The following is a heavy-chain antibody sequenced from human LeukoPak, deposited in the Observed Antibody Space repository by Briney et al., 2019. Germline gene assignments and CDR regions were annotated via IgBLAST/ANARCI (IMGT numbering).Heavy chain of an antibody. J-gene: IGHJ4*02. CDR3: ARDGTRTDDY. Sequence: ASVKVSCKASGYTFSNFGISWVRQAPGQGLEWMGWISGNNDNPNYGQKFQGRFTVTSDSSTSTAYMELRNLRSDDTAVYYCARDGTRTDDYWSQGTLVTVSS. D-gene: IGHD1-1*01. V-gene: IGHV1-18*01. CDR2: ISGNNDNP. CDR1: GYTFSNFG.